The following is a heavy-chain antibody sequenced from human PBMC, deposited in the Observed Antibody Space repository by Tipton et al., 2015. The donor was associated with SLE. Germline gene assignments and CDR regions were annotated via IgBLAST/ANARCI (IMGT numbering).Heavy chain of an antibody. CDR3: SKDSSGTYSRGIDN. V-gene: IGHV3-43D*04. D-gene: IGHD1-26*01. Sequence: SLRLSCAASGFTFDDYAMHWVRQAPGKGLEWVSFISWDGSKTYYEDSVKGRFTISRDNSKNSLFLQMNSLRAEDTALYYSSKDSSGTYSRGIDNWGQGTLVTVSS. CDR1: GFTFDDYA. J-gene: IGHJ4*02. CDR2: ISWDGSKT.